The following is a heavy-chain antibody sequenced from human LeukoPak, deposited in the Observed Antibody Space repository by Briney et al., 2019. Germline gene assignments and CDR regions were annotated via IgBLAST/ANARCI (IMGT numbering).Heavy chain of an antibody. D-gene: IGHD3-10*01. CDR3: TRTYYYGSGYFDY. CDR1: GYTFTGYY. CDR2: INPNSGGT. J-gene: IGHJ4*02. Sequence: ASVKVSCKASGYTFTGYYMHWVRQAPGQGLEWMGWINPNSGGTNYAQKFQGWVTMTRDTSISTAYMELSRLRSDDTAVYFCTRTYYYGSGYFDYWSQGTLVTVSS. V-gene: IGHV1-2*04.